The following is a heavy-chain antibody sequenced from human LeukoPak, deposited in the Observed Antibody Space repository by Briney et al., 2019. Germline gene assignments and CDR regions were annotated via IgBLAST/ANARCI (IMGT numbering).Heavy chain of an antibody. Sequence: GGSLRLSCAASGFTSSSYWMSWVRQAPGKGLEWVANIKQDGSEKYYVDSVKGRFTISRDNAKTSLYLQMNSLRAEDTAVYYCARDVLAAGAIGTFDIWGQGTMVTVSS. D-gene: IGHD6-25*01. V-gene: IGHV3-7*03. CDR1: GFTSSSYW. CDR2: IKQDGSEK. J-gene: IGHJ3*02. CDR3: ARDVLAAGAIGTFDI.